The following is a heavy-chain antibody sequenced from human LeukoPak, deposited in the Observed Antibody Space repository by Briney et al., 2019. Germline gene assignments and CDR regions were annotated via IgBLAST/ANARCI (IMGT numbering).Heavy chain of an antibody. Sequence: APVKVSCKASGGTFSSYAISWVRQAPGQGLEWMGGIIPIFGTANYAQKFQGRVTITADESTSTAYMELSSLRSEGTAVYYCASDEGGVGATCYWGQGTLVTVSS. V-gene: IGHV1-69*13. J-gene: IGHJ4*02. CDR1: GGTFSSYA. CDR2: IIPIFGTA. CDR3: ASDEGGVGATCY. D-gene: IGHD1-26*01.